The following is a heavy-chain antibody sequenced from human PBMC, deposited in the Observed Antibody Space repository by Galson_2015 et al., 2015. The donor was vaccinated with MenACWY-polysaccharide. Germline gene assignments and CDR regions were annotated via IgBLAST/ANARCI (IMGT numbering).Heavy chain of an antibody. CDR2: LHPNSGGT. Sequence: SVKVSCKASGYIFTDHYMHWVRQAPGQGLEWMGWLHPNSGGTTYTQRFHGRVTMTRDTSISTAYMELSRLRSDDTAVYYCARVRSTTTHFDWGQGTLVTVSS. J-gene: IGHJ4*02. CDR1: GYIFTDHY. CDR3: ARVRSTTTHFD. D-gene: IGHD1-1*01. V-gene: IGHV1-2*02.